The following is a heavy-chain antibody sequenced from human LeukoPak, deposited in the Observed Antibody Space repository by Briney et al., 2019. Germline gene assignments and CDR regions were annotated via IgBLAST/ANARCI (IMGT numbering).Heavy chain of an antibody. Sequence: GGSLRLSCAASGFTFSSYWMHWVRQAPGKGLVWVSRINSDGSSTSYADSVKGRFTISRDNAKNTLYLQMNSLRAGDTAVYYCARARGYGSGNFDYWGQGTLVTVSS. D-gene: IGHD3-10*01. V-gene: IGHV3-74*01. CDR2: INSDGSST. CDR1: GFTFSSYW. J-gene: IGHJ4*02. CDR3: ARARGYGSGNFDY.